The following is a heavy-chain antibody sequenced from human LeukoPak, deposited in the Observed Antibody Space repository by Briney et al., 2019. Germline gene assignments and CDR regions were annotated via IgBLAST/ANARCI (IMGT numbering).Heavy chain of an antibody. V-gene: IGHV4-59*01. CDR2: IYYSGTT. D-gene: IGHD6-13*01. J-gene: IGHJ4*02. CDR1: GGSISSYY. Sequence: SETLSLTCTVSGGSISSYYWRWIRQPPGKGLEWIGYIYYSGTTNYNPSLKSRVTISVDTSKNQFSLKLSSVTAADTAVYYCARGVYIAAAQYAYWGQGTQVTVSS. CDR3: ARGVYIAAAQYAY.